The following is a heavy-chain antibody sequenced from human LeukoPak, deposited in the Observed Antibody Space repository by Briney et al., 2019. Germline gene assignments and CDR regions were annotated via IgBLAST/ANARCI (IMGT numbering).Heavy chain of an antibody. CDR2: ISSRGSII. V-gene: IGHV3-48*02. CDR3: ARDWDY. CDR1: GFXFSSYW. J-gene: IGHJ4*02. Sequence: PGGSLRLSCAASGFXFSSYWIHWVRQAPGKGLEWVSYISSRGSIIYYADSVKGRFTISRDNAKNSLYLQMNSLRDEDTAVYYCARDWDYWGQGTLVTVSS.